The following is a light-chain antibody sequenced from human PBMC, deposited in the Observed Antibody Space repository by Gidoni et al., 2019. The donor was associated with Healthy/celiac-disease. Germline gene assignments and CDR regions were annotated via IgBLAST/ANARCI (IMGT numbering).Light chain of an antibody. CDR1: QSHLHCNLYNY. J-gene: IGKJ1*01. V-gene: IGKV2-28*01. CDR3: KQDLQTPWT. Sequence: DIVMTHSPLSLPVTPGEPAPISCRSTQSHLHCNLYNYLDWYLQKPGHSPQLLIYLGSNRDSGVPDRFSGSGSGTDFTLKISRVEAEDVGVYYCKQDLQTPWTFGQGTKVEIK. CDR2: LGS.